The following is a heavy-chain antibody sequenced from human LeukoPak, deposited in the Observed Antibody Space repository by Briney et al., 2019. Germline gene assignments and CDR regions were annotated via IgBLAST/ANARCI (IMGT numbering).Heavy chain of an antibody. J-gene: IGHJ3*02. D-gene: IGHD6-6*01. CDR3: GRVGGRSKAAKGDAFDI. CDR1: GFTFSNFW. Sequence: GGSLRLSCAASGFTFSNFWMHWVRQAPGKGLVWVALIYGDGSFTRYADSVKGRFTISRDNAQNSVFLQMNSLRAEDTAVYYCGRVGGRSKAAKGDAFDIWGQGTMVVVSS. V-gene: IGHV3-74*01. CDR2: IYGDGSFT.